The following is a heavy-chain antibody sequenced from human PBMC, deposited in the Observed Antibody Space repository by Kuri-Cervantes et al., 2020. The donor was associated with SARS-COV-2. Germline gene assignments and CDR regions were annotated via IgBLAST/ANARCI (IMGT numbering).Heavy chain of an antibody. J-gene: IGHJ3*02. V-gene: IGHV3-53*01. Sequence: GGSLRLSCAASGFTVSSNYMSWVRQAPGKGLEWVSVIYSGGSTYYADSVKGRLTISRDNSKNTLYLQMNSLRAEDTAVYYCARARGPDAFDIWGQGTMVTVSS. CDR1: GFTVSSNY. CDR2: IYSGGST. CDR3: ARARGPDAFDI.